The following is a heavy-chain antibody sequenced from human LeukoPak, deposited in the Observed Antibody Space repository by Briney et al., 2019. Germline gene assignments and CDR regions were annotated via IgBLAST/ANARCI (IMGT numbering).Heavy chain of an antibody. CDR1: GESLSKYY. CDR2: INHRGST. J-gene: IGHJ4*02. CDR3: ASSVGSTDY. V-gene: IGHV4-34*01. Sequence: SETLSLTCAVYGESLSKYYWTWIRQSPGKGLEWIGEINHRGSTNLNPSLKSRVTLSVDTSKHQFSLKLTSVTAADAAVYYCASSVGSTDYWGQGTLVTVSS. D-gene: IGHD1-26*01.